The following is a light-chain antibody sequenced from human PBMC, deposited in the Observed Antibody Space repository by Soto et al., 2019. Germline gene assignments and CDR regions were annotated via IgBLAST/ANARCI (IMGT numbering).Light chain of an antibody. Sequence: DIQMTQSPSTLSGSLGDRVTLTCGASQTISSWLAWYQQKPGKAPKLLIYKASTLKSGVPSRFSGSGYGTEVTLTISSLQTDDFATYYCQHYNSYSEAFGQGTKVDIK. CDR3: QHYNSYSEA. V-gene: IGKV1-5*03. CDR1: QTISSW. CDR2: KAS. J-gene: IGKJ1*01.